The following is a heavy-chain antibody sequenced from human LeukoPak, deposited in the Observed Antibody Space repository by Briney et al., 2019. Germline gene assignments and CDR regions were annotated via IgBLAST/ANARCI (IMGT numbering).Heavy chain of an antibody. J-gene: IGHJ4*02. CDR3: TTDRLSGYSYYFDY. CDR2: IKSKTDGCTT. V-gene: IGHV3-15*01. Sequence: KPGGSLRLSCAASGFTFSNAWMSWVRQAPGKGLEWVGRIKSKTDGCTTDYAAPVKGRFTISRDDSKNTLYLQMNSLKTEDTAVYYCTTDRLSGYSYYFDYWGQGTLVTVSS. CDR1: GFTFSNAW. D-gene: IGHD3-22*01.